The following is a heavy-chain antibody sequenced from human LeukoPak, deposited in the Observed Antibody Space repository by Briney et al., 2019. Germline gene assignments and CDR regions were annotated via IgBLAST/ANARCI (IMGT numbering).Heavy chain of an antibody. CDR1: GGSSIGYY. J-gene: IGHJ4*02. CDR2: INHSGST. V-gene: IGHV4-34*01. Sequence: SETLSLTCAVYGGSSIGYYWSWIRQPPGKGLEWIGEINHSGSTNYNPSLKSRVTISVDTSKNQFSLQLSSVTAADTAVYYCARGAGKIWGQGTLVTVSS. CDR3: ARGAGKI.